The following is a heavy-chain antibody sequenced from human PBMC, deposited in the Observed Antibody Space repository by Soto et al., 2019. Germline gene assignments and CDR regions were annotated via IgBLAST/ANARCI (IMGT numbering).Heavy chain of an antibody. D-gene: IGHD6-19*01. Sequence: QVQLVQSGAEVKKPGSSVKVSCKASGGTFSSYAISWVRQAPGQGLEWMGGIIPIFGTANYAQKFQGSVTITADESTSTAYMELRSLGSEDTAGYYCARVGSGWYAIDYWGQGTLVTVSS. J-gene: IGHJ4*02. CDR2: IIPIFGTA. V-gene: IGHV1-69*12. CDR3: ARVGSGWYAIDY. CDR1: GGTFSSYA.